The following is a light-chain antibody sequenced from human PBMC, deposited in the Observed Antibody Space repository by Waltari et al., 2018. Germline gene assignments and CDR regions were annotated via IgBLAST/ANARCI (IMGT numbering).Light chain of an antibody. J-gene: IGLJ3*02. V-gene: IGLV4-69*01. CDR1: SGHSSNV. CDR3: QTGGHGTWV. Sequence: QLVVTQSPSASASLGAPVKLTSTLASGHSSNVIACPQQHPERGPRYLMKVNSDGSHRRGAEIPDRFSGSSSGAERYLTISNLQSEDEADYYCQTGGHGTWVFGGGTKLTVL. CDR2: VNSDGSH.